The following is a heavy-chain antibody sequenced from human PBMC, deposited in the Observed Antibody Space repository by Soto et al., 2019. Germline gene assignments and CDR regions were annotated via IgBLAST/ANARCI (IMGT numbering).Heavy chain of an antibody. CDR2: MSGGGALI. J-gene: IGHJ4*02. CDR1: GFTFSNYA. V-gene: IGHV3-23*01. CDR3: TKLRTITTGASDC. D-gene: IGHD1-1*01. Sequence: EVQLLESGGGLVQPGGSLRLSCAASGFTFSNYAMSWVRQAPGKGLEWVATMSGGGALIDYADSLKGRFTISRDNSRKTLQLEMNSLRAEDTAVYYCTKLRTITTGASDCWGQGTLVTVSS.